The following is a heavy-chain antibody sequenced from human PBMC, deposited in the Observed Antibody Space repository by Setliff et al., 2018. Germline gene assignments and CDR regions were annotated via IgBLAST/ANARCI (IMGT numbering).Heavy chain of an antibody. CDR2: ISGNGITI. CDR3: ARDGVFYAMDV. Sequence: PGGSLRLSCAASGFTFSSYAMSWVRQAPGKGLEWISKISGNGITIYYADSVRGRFTISRDNAKNSLYLQMNSLRAEDTALYYCARDGVFYAMDVWGHGTTVTVSS. D-gene: IGHD3-10*01. V-gene: IGHV3-48*04. J-gene: IGHJ6*02. CDR1: GFTFSSYA.